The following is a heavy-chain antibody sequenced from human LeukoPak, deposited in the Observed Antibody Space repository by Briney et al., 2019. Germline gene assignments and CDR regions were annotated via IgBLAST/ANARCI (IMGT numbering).Heavy chain of an antibody. J-gene: IGHJ4*02. CDR3: ARVGYSNSYEY. CDR2: MNPNTDNR. CDR1: GDTFSSYP. Sequence: ASVKVSCKASGDTFSSYPIDWVRQAPGQGLEWMGWMNPNTDNRGYAQRFQGRVTITWDTSISTVYMELTSLRSEDTALYYCARVGYSNSYEYWGQGTLVTVSS. D-gene: IGHD5-18*01. V-gene: IGHV1-8*03.